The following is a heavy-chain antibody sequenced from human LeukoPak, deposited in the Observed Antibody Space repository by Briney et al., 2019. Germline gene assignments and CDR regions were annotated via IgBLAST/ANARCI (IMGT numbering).Heavy chain of an antibody. CDR1: GGTFSSYA. Sequence: SVTVSCKASGGTFSSYAISWVRQAPGQGLEWMGRIIPILGIANYAQKFQGRVTITADKSTSTAYMELSSLRSEDTAVYYCARENPNSSGYYWFDPWGQGTLVTVSS. V-gene: IGHV1-69*04. CDR2: IIPILGIA. D-gene: IGHD3-22*01. J-gene: IGHJ5*02. CDR3: ARENPNSSGYYWFDP.